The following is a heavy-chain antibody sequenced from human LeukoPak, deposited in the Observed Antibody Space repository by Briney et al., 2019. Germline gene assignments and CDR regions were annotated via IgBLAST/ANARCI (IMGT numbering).Heavy chain of an antibody. D-gene: IGHD3-9*01. V-gene: IGHV4-4*02. CDR1: GGSISSSNW. CDR2: IYHSGST. Sequence: SGTLSLTCAVSGGSISSSNWRSWVRQPPGKGLEWIGEIYHSGSTNYNPSLKSRVTISVDKSKNQFSLKLSSVTAADTAVYYCALSPYYDILAGYPYYYYYGMDVWGQGTTVTVSS. J-gene: IGHJ6*02. CDR3: ALSPYYDILAGYPYYYYYGMDV.